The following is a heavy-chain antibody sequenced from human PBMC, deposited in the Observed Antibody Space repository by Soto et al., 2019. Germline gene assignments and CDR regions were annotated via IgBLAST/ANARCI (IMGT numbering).Heavy chain of an antibody. J-gene: IGHJ5*02. CDR2: MNPNSGNT. Sequence: ASVKVSCKASGYTFTSYDINWVRQATGQGLEWMGWMNPNSGNTGYAQKFQGRVTMTRNTSISTAYMELSSLRSEDTAVYYCARGKHAYYYDSSGYYVNNWLDPWGQGTLVTVYS. CDR3: ARGKHAYYYDSSGYYVNNWLDP. CDR1: GYTFTSYD. V-gene: IGHV1-8*01. D-gene: IGHD3-22*01.